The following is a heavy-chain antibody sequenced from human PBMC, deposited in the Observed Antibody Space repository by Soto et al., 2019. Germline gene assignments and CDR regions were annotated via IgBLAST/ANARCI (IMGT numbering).Heavy chain of an antibody. J-gene: IGHJ4*02. CDR1: GYTFTNYW. D-gene: IGHD4-17*01. Sequence: RXISGQGSGYTFTNYWIGWVRQMPGKGLEWMGIIYPSDSDTRYSPSFQGQVTISADQSINTAYLQWDSLKASDTAIYYCARPANTVADHFDLWGQGTPVTVSS. V-gene: IGHV5-51*01. CDR2: IYPSDSDT. CDR3: ARPANTVADHFDL.